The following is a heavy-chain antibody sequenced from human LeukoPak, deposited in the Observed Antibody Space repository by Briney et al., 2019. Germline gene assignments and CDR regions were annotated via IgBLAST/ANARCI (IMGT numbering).Heavy chain of an antibody. Sequence: GGSLRLSCAASGFTFSSYAMSWVRQAAGKGLEWVSAISGSGGSTYYADSVKGRFTISRDNSKNTLYLQMNSLRAEDTAVYYCAKDGDTAMATGSFDYWGQGTLVTVSS. CDR2: ISGSGGST. CDR3: AKDGDTAMATGSFDY. D-gene: IGHD5-18*01. J-gene: IGHJ4*02. V-gene: IGHV3-23*01. CDR1: GFTFSSYA.